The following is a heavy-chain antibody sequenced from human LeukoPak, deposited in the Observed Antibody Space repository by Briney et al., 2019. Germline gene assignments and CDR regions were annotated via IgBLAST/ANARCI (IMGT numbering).Heavy chain of an antibody. V-gene: IGHV4-59*01. Sequence: PSETLSLTCTVSGGSISSYYWSWIRQPPGKGLEWIGYIYYSGSTSYNPSPRSRVTISVDTSKNHFSLKLYSVTAADTAVYYCARAGTLQSNPSAFDIWGQGTIVTVSS. CDR1: GGSISSYY. D-gene: IGHD5-24*01. CDR2: IYYSGST. CDR3: ARAGTLQSNPSAFDI. J-gene: IGHJ3*02.